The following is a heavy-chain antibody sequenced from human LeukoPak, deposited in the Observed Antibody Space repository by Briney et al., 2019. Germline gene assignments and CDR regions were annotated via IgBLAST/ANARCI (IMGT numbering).Heavy chain of an antibody. CDR3: AKDLHYGSADY. D-gene: IGHD3-10*01. Sequence: GGSLRLSCAASGFTFDDYAMHWVRQAPGKGLEWVSLISWDGGSTYYADSVKGRFTISRDNAKNALYLQMNSLRAEDTAVYYCAKDLHYGSADYWGQGTLVTVSS. CDR2: ISWDGGST. V-gene: IGHV3-43D*03. J-gene: IGHJ4*02. CDR1: GFTFDDYA.